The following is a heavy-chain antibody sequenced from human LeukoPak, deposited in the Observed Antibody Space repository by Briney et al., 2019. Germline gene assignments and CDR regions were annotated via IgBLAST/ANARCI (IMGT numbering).Heavy chain of an antibody. J-gene: IGHJ6*02. CDR3: ARAMVRGVISNYYYYGMDV. CDR1: GFTVSSNY. CDR2: IYSGGST. Sequence: GGSLRLSCAASGFTVSSNYVSWVRQAPGKGLEWVSVIYSGGSTYYADSVKGRFTISRDNSKNTLYLQMNSLRAEDTAVYYCARAMVRGVISNYYYYGMDVWGQGTTVTVSS. V-gene: IGHV3-66*01. D-gene: IGHD3-10*01.